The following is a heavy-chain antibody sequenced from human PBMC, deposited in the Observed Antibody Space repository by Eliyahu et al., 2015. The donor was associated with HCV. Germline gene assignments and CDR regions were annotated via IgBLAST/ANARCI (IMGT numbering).Heavy chain of an antibody. J-gene: IGHJ3*02. CDR3: ATGLGIWAFDI. V-gene: IGHV3-74*01. Sequence: EVQLVESGGDLVQPGGSLXLXCVASGFIFXNYWMXWIRQAPGKGLECVSRLHSDGSSTTYADSVKGRFTISRDIAKNTLYLQMNSLRAEDTAVYYCATGLGIWAFDIWGQGTMVTVSS. CDR2: LHSDGSST. CDR1: GFIFXNYW. D-gene: IGHD3/OR15-3a*01.